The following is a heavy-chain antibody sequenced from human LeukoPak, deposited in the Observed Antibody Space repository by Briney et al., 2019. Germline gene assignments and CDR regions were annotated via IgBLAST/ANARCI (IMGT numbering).Heavy chain of an antibody. CDR1: GFTFDDYG. J-gene: IGHJ4*02. Sequence: GGSLRLSCAASGFTFDDYGMSWVRQGPGKGLEWVSNINWNGGSTGYTDSVKGRFTISRDNAKNSLYLQMNSLRAEDTTLYYCARDQSRAKARGSGSYPTDYWGQGTQVTVSS. D-gene: IGHD1-26*01. V-gene: IGHV3-20*04. CDR3: ARDQSRAKARGSGSYPTDY. CDR2: INWNGGST.